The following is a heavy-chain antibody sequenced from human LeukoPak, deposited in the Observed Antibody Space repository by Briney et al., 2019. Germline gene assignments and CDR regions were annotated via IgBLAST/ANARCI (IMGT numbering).Heavy chain of an antibody. CDR1: GASFEHFF. V-gene: IGHV4-59*08. CDR3: ASHRRSHGSEY. CDR2: VYYSGGT. J-gene: IGHJ4*02. D-gene: IGHD3-10*01. Sequence: SETLSLTCTVSGASFEHFFWSWIRQPPGKGLEWIGYVYYSGGTDYNPSLKSRLTITADTSKNQFSLKLSSVTAADTAIYYCASHRRSHGSEYWGQGTLVTVSS.